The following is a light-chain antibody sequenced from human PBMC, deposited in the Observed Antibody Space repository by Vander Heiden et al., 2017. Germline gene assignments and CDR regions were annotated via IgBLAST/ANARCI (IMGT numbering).Light chain of an antibody. J-gene: IGLJ1*01. Sequence: SALTQPASVSGSPGQSITISCTGTSSDVGRFNLVSWYQQHPGKVPEVVIYEVTKRPSGVSNRFSGAKSGNTASLTISGLQAEDEADYYCVSYAGRLYVFGTGTTVTVL. CDR2: EVT. V-gene: IGLV2-23*02. CDR1: SSDVGRFNL. CDR3: VSYAGRLYV.